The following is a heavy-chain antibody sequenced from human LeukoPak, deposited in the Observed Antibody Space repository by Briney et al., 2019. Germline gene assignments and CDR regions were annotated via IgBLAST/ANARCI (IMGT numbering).Heavy chain of an antibody. CDR3: ARGLSGYCSGGSCYGGRGRVNWFDP. J-gene: IGHJ5*02. CDR2: IWYDGSNK. D-gene: IGHD2-15*01. CDR1: GFTFSSYG. Sequence: PGGSLRLSCAASGFTFSSYGMHWVRQAPGKGLEWVAVIWYDGSNKYYADSVKGRFTISRDNSKNTLYLQMNSLRAEGTAVYYCARGLSGYCSGGSCYGGRGRVNWFDPWGQGTLVTVSS. V-gene: IGHV3-33*01.